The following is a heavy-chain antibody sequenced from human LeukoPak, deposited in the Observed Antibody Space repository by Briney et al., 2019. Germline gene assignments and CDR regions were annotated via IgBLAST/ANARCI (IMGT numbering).Heavy chain of an antibody. Sequence: GESLKISCKGSGYSFTTYWIGWVRQMPGKGLEWMGIIYPGDSDTRYSPSFQGQVTISADKSISTAYLQWRSLKASDTAMYYCAVPQTGREVGATSWGQGTLVTVSS. CDR3: AVPQTGREVGATS. V-gene: IGHV5-51*01. CDR1: GYSFTTYW. J-gene: IGHJ4*02. D-gene: IGHD1-26*01. CDR2: IYPGDSDT.